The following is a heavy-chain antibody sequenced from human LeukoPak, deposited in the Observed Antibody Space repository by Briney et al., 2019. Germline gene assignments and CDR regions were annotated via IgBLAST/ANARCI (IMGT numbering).Heavy chain of an antibody. CDR1: GFTFSSSA. CDR3: AKRSYYYDSSGYYHRIDY. CDR2: ISGSGGST. Sequence: GGSLRLSCAASGFTFSSSAMNWVRQAPGKGLEWVSAISGSGGSTNYTDSVKGRFTISRDNSKNTLYLQMNSLRAEDTAVYSCAKRSYYYDSSGYYHRIDYWGQGTLVTVSS. D-gene: IGHD3-22*01. J-gene: IGHJ4*02. V-gene: IGHV3-23*01.